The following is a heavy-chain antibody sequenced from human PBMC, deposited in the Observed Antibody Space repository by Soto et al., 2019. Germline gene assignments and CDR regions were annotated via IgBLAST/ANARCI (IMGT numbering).Heavy chain of an antibody. D-gene: IGHD6-19*01. CDR2: IKQDGSEK. CDR3: ARVLSESGWSPIYYYGMDV. J-gene: IGHJ6*02. V-gene: IGHV3-7*03. CDR1: GFTFSSYW. Sequence: GSLRLSCAASGFTFSSYWMSWVRQAPGKGLEWVANIKQDGSEKYYVGSVKGRFTISRDNAKNSLYLQMNSLRAEDTAVYYCARVLSESGWSPIYYYGMDVWGQGTTVTVSS.